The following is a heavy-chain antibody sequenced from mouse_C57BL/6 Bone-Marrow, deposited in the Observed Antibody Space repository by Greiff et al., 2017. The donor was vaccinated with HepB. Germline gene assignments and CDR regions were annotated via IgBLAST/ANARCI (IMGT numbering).Heavy chain of an antibody. D-gene: IGHD1-1*01. J-gene: IGHJ2*01. V-gene: IGHV5-12*01. CDR3: ARRATVVAYYFDY. Sequence: EVQRVESGGGLVQPGGSLKLSCAASGFTFSDYYMYWVRQTPEKRLEWVAYISNGGGSTYYPDTVKGRFTISRDNAKNTLYLQMSRLKSEDTAMYYCARRATVVAYYFDYWGQGTTLTVSS. CDR1: GFTFSDYY. CDR2: ISNGGGST.